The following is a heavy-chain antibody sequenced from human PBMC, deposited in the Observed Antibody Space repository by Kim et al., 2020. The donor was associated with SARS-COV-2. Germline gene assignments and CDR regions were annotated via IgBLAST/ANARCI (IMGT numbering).Heavy chain of an antibody. CDR1: GGTFSSYA. D-gene: IGHD3-22*01. Sequence: SVKVSCKASGGTFSSYAISWVRQAPGQGLEWMGGIIPIFGTANYAQKFQGRVTITADESTSTAYMELSSLRSEDTAVYYCASPYDSSGYYDAFDIWGQGTMVTVSS. CDR3: ASPYDSSGYYDAFDI. J-gene: IGHJ3*02. V-gene: IGHV1-69*13. CDR2: IIPIFGTA.